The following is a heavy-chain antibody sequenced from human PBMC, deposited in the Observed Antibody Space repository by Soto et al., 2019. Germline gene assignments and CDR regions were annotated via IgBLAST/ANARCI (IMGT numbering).Heavy chain of an antibody. D-gene: IGHD1-26*01. Sequence: QVQLVQSGAEVKKPGSSVKVSCKASGGTFSSYTISWVRQAPGQGLEWMGRIITILGIANYAQKFQGRVTITADKSTSTAYMELRSLRSEDTAVYYCAAGYSWSYSLEYWGPGTLVTVSS. V-gene: IGHV1-69*02. J-gene: IGHJ4*02. CDR3: AAGYSWSYSLEY. CDR2: IITILGIA. CDR1: GGTFSSYT.